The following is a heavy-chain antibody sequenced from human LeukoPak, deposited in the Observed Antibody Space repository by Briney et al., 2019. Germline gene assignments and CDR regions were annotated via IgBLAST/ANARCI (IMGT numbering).Heavy chain of an antibody. CDR2: IYYSGNT. J-gene: IGHJ4*02. V-gene: IGHV4-34*09. D-gene: IGHD3-22*01. CDR3: ARWYYDSSGYRYFDH. Sequence: SETLSLTCAGYGGSFSGYYWSWIRQPPGKGLEWIGYIYYSGNTYYNPSLKSRVTISVDTSKNQFSLKLSSVTAADTAVYYCARWYYDSSGYRYFDHWGQGTLVTVSS. CDR1: GGSFSGYY.